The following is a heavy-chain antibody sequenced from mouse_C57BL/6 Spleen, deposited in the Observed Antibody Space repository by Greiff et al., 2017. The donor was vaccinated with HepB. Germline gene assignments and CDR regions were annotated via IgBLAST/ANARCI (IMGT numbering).Heavy chain of an antibody. J-gene: IGHJ4*01. V-gene: IGHV2-5*01. CDR3: AKGMGGLRRAMDY. CDR2: IWRGGST. Sequence: VQLEQSGPGLVQPSQILSITCTVSGFSLTSYGVHWVRQSPGKGLEWLGVIWRGGSTDYNAAFMSRLSITKDNSKSQVFFKMNSLQADDTAIYYCAKGMGGLRRAMDYWGQGTSVTVSS. CDR1: GFSLTSYG. D-gene: IGHD2-2*01.